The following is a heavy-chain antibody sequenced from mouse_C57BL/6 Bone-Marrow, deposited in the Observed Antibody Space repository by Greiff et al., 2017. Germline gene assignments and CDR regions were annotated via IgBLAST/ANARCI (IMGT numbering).Heavy chain of an antibody. Sequence: QVQLQQSGAELVKPGASVKMSCKASGYTFTSYWITWVKQRPGQGLEWIGDIYPGSGGTNYNEKFKSKATLTVDKSSSTAYMQLSSLTSEDSAVYYCARGYDYEGFAYWGQGTLVTVSA. V-gene: IGHV1-55*01. CDR1: GYTFTSYW. CDR2: IYPGSGGT. CDR3: ARGYDYEGFAY. J-gene: IGHJ3*01. D-gene: IGHD2-4*01.